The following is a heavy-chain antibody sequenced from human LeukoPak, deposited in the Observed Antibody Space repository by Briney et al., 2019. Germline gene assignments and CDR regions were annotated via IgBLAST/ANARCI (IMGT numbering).Heavy chain of an antibody. CDR2: IYYSGST. J-gene: IGHJ6*03. D-gene: IGHD6-13*01. CDR1: GGSISSSSYY. CDR3: ARAAAGRSYYYYYMDV. V-gene: IGHV4-39*07. Sequence: SETLSLTCTVSGGSISSSSYYWGWIRQPPGKGLEWIGSIYYSGSTYYNPSLKSRVTISVDTSNNQFSLKLSSVAAADTAVYYCARAAAGRSYYYYYMDVWGKGTTVTVSS.